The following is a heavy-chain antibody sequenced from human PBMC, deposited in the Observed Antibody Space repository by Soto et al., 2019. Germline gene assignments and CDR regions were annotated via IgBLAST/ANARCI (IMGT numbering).Heavy chain of an antibody. CDR3: AKGGEVGGVFGDH. CDR1: GFAFNKFG. Sequence: QVQLVESGGGVVQPGTSLRLSCEASGFAFNKFGMHWVRQAPGKGLEWVAFISYDGSYQYYADSVQGRLTITRDNSMNTLNMQLNSLRREDTAVYYCAKGGEVGGVFGDHWGQGTLVTVSS. V-gene: IGHV3-30*18. J-gene: IGHJ4*02. CDR2: ISYDGSYQ. D-gene: IGHD1-26*01.